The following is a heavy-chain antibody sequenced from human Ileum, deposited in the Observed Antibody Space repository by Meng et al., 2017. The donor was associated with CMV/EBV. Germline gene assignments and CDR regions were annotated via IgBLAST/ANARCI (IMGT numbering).Heavy chain of an antibody. J-gene: IGHJ4*02. CDR1: SSVSISTES. CDR3: TYGWPLKY. D-gene: IGHD3-10*01. CDR2: TWYGSKWYY. V-gene: IGHV6-1*01. Sequence: LQLTQSGPGLVQPSPTLSLTCAGSSVSISTESWNWIRQSPSRGLEWLGRTWYGSKWYYEYAVSVKSRITIIPDTSQNQISLQLNSVTPDDTAVYYCTYGWPLKYWGQGSLVTVSS.